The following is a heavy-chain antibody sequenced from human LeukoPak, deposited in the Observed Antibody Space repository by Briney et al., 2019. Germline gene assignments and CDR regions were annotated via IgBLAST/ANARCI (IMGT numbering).Heavy chain of an antibody. V-gene: IGHV1-69*13. Sequence: SVKVSCKASGGTFSSYAISWVRQAPGQGLEWMGGIIPIFGTANYAQKFQGRVTITADESTSTAYMELSSLRSEDTAVYYCARDTFRYYDFWSGYLYGMDVWGQGTTVTVSS. CDR1: GGTFSSYA. CDR2: IIPIFGTA. CDR3: ARDTFRYYDFWSGYLYGMDV. D-gene: IGHD3-3*01. J-gene: IGHJ6*02.